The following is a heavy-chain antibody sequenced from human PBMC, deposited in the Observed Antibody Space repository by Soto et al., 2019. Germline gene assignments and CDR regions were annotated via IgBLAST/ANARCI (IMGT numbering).Heavy chain of an antibody. Sequence: SVKVSCRASGYTFNSYYMHWVRQAPVQGLEWMGIINPSGGSTSYAQKFQGRVTMTRDTSTSTVYMELSSLRSEDTAVYYCARDGPGDCGGDCPDAFDIWGQGTMVTVSS. J-gene: IGHJ3*02. V-gene: IGHV1-46*02. CDR1: GYTFNSYY. D-gene: IGHD2-21*02. CDR3: ARDGPGDCGGDCPDAFDI. CDR2: INPSGGST.